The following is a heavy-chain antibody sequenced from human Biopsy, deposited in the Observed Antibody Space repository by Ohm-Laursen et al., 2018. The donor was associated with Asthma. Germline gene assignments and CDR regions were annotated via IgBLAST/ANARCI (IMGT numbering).Heavy chain of an antibody. J-gene: IGHJ4*02. CDR1: GFSFSEFV. V-gene: IGHV3-30*18. Sequence: SLRLSCAASGFSFSEFVVHWVRQAPGKGLEWVAVISYDGSTKYYADSVKGRFTISRDNAKSTLYLQMNRLRTDDTAVYFCAKRRGYSDLTDFDHWGQGTLVTVSS. CDR3: AKRRGYSDLTDFDH. D-gene: IGHD3-3*01. CDR2: ISYDGSTK.